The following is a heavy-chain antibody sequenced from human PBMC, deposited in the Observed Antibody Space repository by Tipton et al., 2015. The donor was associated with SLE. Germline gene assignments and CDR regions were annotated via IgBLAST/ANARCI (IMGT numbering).Heavy chain of an antibody. CDR1: GFTFSSYE. CDR3: ARAFYSSGWKEDYYYYMDV. J-gene: IGHJ6*03. Sequence: SLRLSCAASGFTFSSYEMNWVRQAPGKGLEWVSYISSSGSTIYYADSVKGRFTISRDNAKNTLYLQMNSLRAEDTAVYYCARAFYSSGWKEDYYYYMDVWGKGTTVTVSS. V-gene: IGHV3-48*03. CDR2: ISSSGSTI. D-gene: IGHD6-19*01.